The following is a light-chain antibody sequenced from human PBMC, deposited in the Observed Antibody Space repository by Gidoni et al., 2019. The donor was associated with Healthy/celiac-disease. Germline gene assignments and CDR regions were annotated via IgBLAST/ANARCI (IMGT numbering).Light chain of an antibody. CDR3: QQRST. V-gene: IGKV3-11*01. CDR1: QSVSSY. CDR2: DAS. Sequence: IVLTQSPATLSLSPGERATLSCRPSQSVSSYLAWYQQKPGQAPRLLIYDASNRATGIPARFSGSGSGTDFTLTISSLEPEDFAVYYCQQRSTFGGGTKVEIK. J-gene: IGKJ4*01.